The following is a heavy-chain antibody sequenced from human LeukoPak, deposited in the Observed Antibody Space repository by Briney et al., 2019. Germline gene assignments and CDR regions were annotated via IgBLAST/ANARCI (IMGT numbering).Heavy chain of an antibody. CDR2: IYYSGST. D-gene: IGHD4-11*01. V-gene: IGHV4-30-4*08. Sequence: SETLSLTCTVSGGSISSGDYYWSWIRQPPGKGLEWIGYIYYSGSTYYNPSLKSRVTISVDTSKNQFSLKLSSVTAADTAVYYCARDRGDDYIESNAFDIWGQGTMVTVSS. CDR1: GGSISSGDYY. J-gene: IGHJ3*02. CDR3: ARDRGDDYIESNAFDI.